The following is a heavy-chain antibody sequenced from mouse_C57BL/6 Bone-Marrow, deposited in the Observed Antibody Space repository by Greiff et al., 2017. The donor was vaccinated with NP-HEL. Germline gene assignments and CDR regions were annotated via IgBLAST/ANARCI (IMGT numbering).Heavy chain of an antibody. D-gene: IGHD1-2*01. CDR2: ISDGGSYT. CDR3: ARDLFYGSYYFDY. CDR1: GFTFSSYA. V-gene: IGHV5-4*01. J-gene: IGHJ2*01. Sequence: EVKVMESGGGLVKPGGSLKLSCAASGFTFSSYAMSWVRQTPEKRLEWVATISDGGSYTYYPDNVKGRFTISRDNAKNNLYLQMSHLKSEDTAMYYCARDLFYGSYYFDYWGQGTTLTVSS.